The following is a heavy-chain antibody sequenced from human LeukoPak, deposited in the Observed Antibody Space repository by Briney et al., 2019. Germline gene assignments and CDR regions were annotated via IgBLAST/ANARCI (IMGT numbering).Heavy chain of an antibody. J-gene: IGHJ5*02. CDR3: ATSYGPRNWFDP. Sequence: ASVKVSCKASGYTFTSHYMHWVRQAPGQGLEWMGIINPSGGSTSYAQKFQGRVTMTRDTSTSTVYMELSSLRSEDTAVYYCATSYGPRNWFDPWGQGTLVTVSS. CDR2: INPSGGST. V-gene: IGHV1-46*01. D-gene: IGHD5-18*01. CDR1: GYTFTSHY.